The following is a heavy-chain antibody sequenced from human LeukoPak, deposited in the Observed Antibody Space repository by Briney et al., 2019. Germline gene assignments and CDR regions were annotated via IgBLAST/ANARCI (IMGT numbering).Heavy chain of an antibody. CDR3: AKNPYSSSWTPTRDYYMDV. CDR1: GFTFNSYG. CDR2: IPYDGNNK. V-gene: IGHV3-30*02. J-gene: IGHJ6*03. D-gene: IGHD6-13*01. Sequence: GGSLRLSCAASGFTFNSYGLHWVRQAPGKGLEWVAFIPYDGNNKYYADSVKGRFTISRDNSKNTLYLQMNSLRAEDTAVHYCAKNPYSSSWTPTRDYYMDVWGKGTTVTVSS.